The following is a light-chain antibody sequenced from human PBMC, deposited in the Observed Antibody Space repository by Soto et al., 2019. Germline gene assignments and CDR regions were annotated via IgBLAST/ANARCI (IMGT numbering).Light chain of an antibody. CDR3: QQYGSSPIT. CDR2: GAS. J-gene: IGKJ5*01. V-gene: IGKV3-20*01. Sequence: EIVLTQSPVTLSLSPGGRATLSCRASQSVSSSYFAWYQQKPGQPPRLLIYGASGRATGIPDRFSGSGSGTDFTLTISRLEPEDFAVYFCQQYGSSPITFGQGTRLEIK. CDR1: QSVSSSY.